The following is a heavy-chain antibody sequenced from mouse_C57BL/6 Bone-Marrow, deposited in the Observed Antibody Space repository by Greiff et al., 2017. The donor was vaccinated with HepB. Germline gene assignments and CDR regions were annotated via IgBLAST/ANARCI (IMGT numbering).Heavy chain of an antibody. CDR1: GFSLTSYG. Sequence: QVQLKQSGPGLVQPSQSLSITCTVSGFSLTSYGVHWVRQSPGKGLEWLGVIWSGGSTDYNAAFISRLSISKDNSKSQVFFKMNSLQADDTAIYYCARSERDYYGLSWFAYWGQGTLVTVSA. CDR3: ARSERDYYGLSWFAY. CDR2: IWSGGST. J-gene: IGHJ3*01. D-gene: IGHD1-1*01. V-gene: IGHV2-2*01.